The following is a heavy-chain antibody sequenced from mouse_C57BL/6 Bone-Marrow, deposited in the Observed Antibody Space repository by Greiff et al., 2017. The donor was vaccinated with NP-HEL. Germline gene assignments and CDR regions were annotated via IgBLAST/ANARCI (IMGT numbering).Heavy chain of an antibody. CDR1: GYTFTSYG. V-gene: IGHV1-81*01. Sequence: QVQLQQSGAELARPGASVKLSCKASGYTFTSYGISWVKQRTGQGLEWIGEIYPRSGNTYYNEKFKGKATLTADKSSSTAYMELRSLTSEDSAVYFCAREDFPAFAYWGQGTLVTVSA. CDR2: IYPRSGNT. J-gene: IGHJ3*01. CDR3: AREDFPAFAY.